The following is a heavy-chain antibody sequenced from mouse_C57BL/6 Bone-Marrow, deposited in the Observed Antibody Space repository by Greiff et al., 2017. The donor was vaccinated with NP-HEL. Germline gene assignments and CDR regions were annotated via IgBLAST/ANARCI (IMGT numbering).Heavy chain of an antibody. CDR2: IYPGNSDT. CDR1: GYTFTSYW. Sequence: VQLKQSGTVLARPGASVKMSCKTSGYTFTSYWMHWVKQRPGQGLEWIGAIYPGNSDTSYNQKFKGKAKLTAVTSASTAYMELSSLTNEDSAVYYCTVPPYYSNYWFAYWGQGTLVTVSA. V-gene: IGHV1-5*01. J-gene: IGHJ3*01. CDR3: TVPPYYSNYWFAY. D-gene: IGHD2-5*01.